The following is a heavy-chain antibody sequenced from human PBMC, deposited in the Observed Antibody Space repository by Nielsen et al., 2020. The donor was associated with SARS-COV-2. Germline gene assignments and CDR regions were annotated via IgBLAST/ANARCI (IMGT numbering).Heavy chain of an antibody. CDR2: IYYSGST. D-gene: IGHD6-19*01. J-gene: IGHJ4*02. V-gene: IGHV4-59*01. CDR3: ARAPSFGYSSGWSFDY. CDR1: GGSISSYY. Sequence: SETLSLTCTVSGGSISSYYWSWIRQPPGKGLEWIGYIYYSGSTNYNPSFKSRVTISVDTSKNQFSLKLSSVTAADTAVYYCARAPSFGYSSGWSFDYWGQGTLVTVSS.